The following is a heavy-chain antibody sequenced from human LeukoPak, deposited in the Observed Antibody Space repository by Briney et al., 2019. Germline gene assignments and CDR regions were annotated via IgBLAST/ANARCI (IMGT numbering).Heavy chain of an antibody. D-gene: IGHD3-22*01. J-gene: IGHJ4*02. Sequence: GGSLRLSCAASGFTFGDYAMHWLRQAPGKGGELGSLISGGGDSTYYQDSLKGRFTISRDNSKNSLYLQMNSLKPEDPALYYCAKDISVVTHMFDYWGQGTLVTVSS. V-gene: IGHV3-43*02. CDR3: AKDISVVTHMFDY. CDR2: ISGGGDST. CDR1: GFTFGDYA.